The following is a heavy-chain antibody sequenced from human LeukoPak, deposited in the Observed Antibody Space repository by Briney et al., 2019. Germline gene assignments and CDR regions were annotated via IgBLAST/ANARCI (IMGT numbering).Heavy chain of an antibody. CDR2: IGGSVGSM. CDR3: AKRGNSWDLFDY. CDR1: GFTFCSYV. D-gene: IGHD6-13*01. Sequence: GGSLRLSCAASGFTFCSYVMSWVRQAPGKGLEWVSNIGGSVGSMFYAASVKGRFAISRDNSKKTLFLQMNNLRVEDTAVYYCAKRGNSWDLFDYWGQGTLVTVSS. V-gene: IGHV3-23*01. J-gene: IGHJ4*02.